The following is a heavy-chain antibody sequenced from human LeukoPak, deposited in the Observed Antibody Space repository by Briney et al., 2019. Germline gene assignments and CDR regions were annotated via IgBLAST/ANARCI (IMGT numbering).Heavy chain of an antibody. CDR3: ARDRYYYGSGSYSTDWYFDL. D-gene: IGHD3-10*01. V-gene: IGHV4-59*01. Sequence: KPSETLSLTCTVSGGSISSYYWSWIRQPPGKGLGWIGYIYYSGSTNYNPSLKSRGTISVDTSKSQFSLKLSSVTAADTAVYYCARDRYYYGSGSYSTDWYFDLWGRGTLVTVSS. CDR1: GGSISSYY. J-gene: IGHJ2*01. CDR2: IYYSGST.